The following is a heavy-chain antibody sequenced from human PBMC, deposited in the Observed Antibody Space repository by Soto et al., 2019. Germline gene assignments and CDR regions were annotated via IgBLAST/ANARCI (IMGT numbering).Heavy chain of an antibody. V-gene: IGHV1-2*02. J-gene: IGHJ3*02. CDR2: INPATGAA. D-gene: IGHD3-3*01. CDR3: ARGGGVGVAGSAAFDM. Sequence: QLHLVQSGAVVKKPGASVTVSCSASGYPVTAYYMHWVRQAPGRGLEGMGGINPATGAAKYTQTFQGRVAMTSETSTSTVLMELSGLTSEDTAVFSCARGGGVGVAGSAAFDMWGQGTLVTVSS. CDR1: GYPVTAYY.